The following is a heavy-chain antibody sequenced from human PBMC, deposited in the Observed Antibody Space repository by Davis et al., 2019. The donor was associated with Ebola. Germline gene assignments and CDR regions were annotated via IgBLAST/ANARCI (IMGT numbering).Heavy chain of an antibody. CDR3: ARELLRYYGMDV. J-gene: IGHJ6*02. CDR2: IKQDGSEK. Sequence: GESLKISCAASGFTFSRYWMSWVRQAPGKGLEWVANIKQDGSEKYYVDSVKGRFTISRDNAKNSLYLQMNSLRAEDTAVYYCARELLRYYGMDVWGQGTTVTVSS. V-gene: IGHV3-7*01. CDR1: GFTFSRYW.